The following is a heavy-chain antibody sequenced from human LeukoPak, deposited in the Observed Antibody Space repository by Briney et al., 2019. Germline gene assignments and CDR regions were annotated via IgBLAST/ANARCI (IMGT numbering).Heavy chain of an antibody. Sequence: PSETLSLTCAVYGGSFSGYYWSWIRQPPGKGLEWIGEINHSGSTNYNPSLKSRVTISVDTSENQFSLKLSSVTAADTAVYYCARGWQEGYFDYWGQGTLATVSS. V-gene: IGHV4-34*01. CDR3: ARGWQEGYFDY. J-gene: IGHJ4*02. CDR2: INHSGST. CDR1: GGSFSGYY.